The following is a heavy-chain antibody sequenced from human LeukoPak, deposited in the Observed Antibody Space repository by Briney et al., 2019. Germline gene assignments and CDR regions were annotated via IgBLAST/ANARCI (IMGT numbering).Heavy chain of an antibody. J-gene: IGHJ4*02. V-gene: IGHV3-66*01. CDR1: GFNITSNY. CDR2: IYSGGFT. CDR3: AKDLLWFGELFYYFDY. Sequence: GSLRLSCAASGFNITSNYMNWVRQAPGKGLEWVAIIYSGGFTYYRDSVKGRFTIYRDNSKNTVYLQMNSLRVEDTAVYYCAKDLLWFGELFYYFDYWGQGTLVTVSS. D-gene: IGHD3-10*01.